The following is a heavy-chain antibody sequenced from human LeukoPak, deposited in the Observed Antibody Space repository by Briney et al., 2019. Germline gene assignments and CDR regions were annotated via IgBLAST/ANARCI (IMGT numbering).Heavy chain of an antibody. CDR1: GGSISSYY. V-gene: IGHV4-59*08. D-gene: IGHD3-22*01. CDR2: IYYSGST. J-gene: IGHJ4*02. CDR3: ARYYYDSSGYFYHFDY. Sequence: SETLSLTCTVPGGSISSYYWSWIRQPPGKGLEWIGYIYYSGSTNYNPSLKSRVTISVDTSKNQFSLKLSSVTAADTAVYYCARYYYDSSGYFYHFDYWGQGTLVTVSS.